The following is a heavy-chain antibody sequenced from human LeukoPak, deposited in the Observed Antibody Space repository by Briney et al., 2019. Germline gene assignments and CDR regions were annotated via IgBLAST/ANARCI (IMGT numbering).Heavy chain of an antibody. J-gene: IGHJ4*02. CDR1: GGSISSYY. CDR3: ARQQLSPLYYFDN. D-gene: IGHD6-13*01. V-gene: IGHV4-59*01. CDR2: IYYTGST. Sequence: SETLSLTCTVTGGSISSYYWSWTRQPPGKGLEWIGYIYYTGSTNYNPSLKSRVTISVDTSKNQFSLKLSSVTAADTAVYYCARQQLSPLYYFDNWGQGTLVTVSS.